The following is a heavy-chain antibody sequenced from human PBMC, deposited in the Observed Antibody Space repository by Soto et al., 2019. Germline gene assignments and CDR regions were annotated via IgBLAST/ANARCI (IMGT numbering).Heavy chain of an antibody. CDR3: ARDGSRGYDMDV. V-gene: IGHV3-48*02. J-gene: IGHJ6*02. D-gene: IGHD1-1*01. Sequence: EVQVVESGGGLIQPGGSLRLSCAGSGFDFSNYNMDWVRQAPGKGLEWISYISNTARTIFYADSVKGRFTISRDNARNSLFLQMNRLRDEDTSVYYCARDGSRGYDMDVWGQGTTVTVSS. CDR2: ISNTARTI. CDR1: GFDFSNYN.